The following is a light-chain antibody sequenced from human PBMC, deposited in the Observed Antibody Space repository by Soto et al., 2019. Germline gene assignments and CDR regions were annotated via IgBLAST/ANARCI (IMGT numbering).Light chain of an antibody. CDR1: SSDVGGYNF. Sequence: QSALTQPPSASGSPGQSVTISCTGTSSDVGGYNFVSWYQQHPGKAPKLMIYEVSERPSGVPDRFSGSNSGNTASLTVSGLHAEDEADYYCSSYAGSNIVVFGGGTKVTVL. CDR3: SSYAGSNIVV. V-gene: IGLV2-8*01. J-gene: IGLJ2*01. CDR2: EVS.